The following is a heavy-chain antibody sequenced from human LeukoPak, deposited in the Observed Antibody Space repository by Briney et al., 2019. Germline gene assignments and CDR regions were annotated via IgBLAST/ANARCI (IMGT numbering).Heavy chain of an antibody. Sequence: GGSLRLSCAASGFTFSSYSMNWVRQAPGKGLEWVSYISSSGSTIYYADSVKGRLTISRDNAKNSLYLQMNSLRAEDTAVYYCASRAWAARHVGYWGQGTLVTVSS. V-gene: IGHV3-48*04. CDR3: ASRAWAARHVGY. CDR2: ISSSGSTI. D-gene: IGHD6-6*01. J-gene: IGHJ4*02. CDR1: GFTFSSYS.